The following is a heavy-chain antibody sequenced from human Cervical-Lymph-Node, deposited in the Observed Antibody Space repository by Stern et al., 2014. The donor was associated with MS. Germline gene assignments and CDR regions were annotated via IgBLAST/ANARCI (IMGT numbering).Heavy chain of an antibody. Sequence: QLQLQESGPGLVKPSETLSLTCTVSGYSISSGYYWGWIRQPPGKGLEWIGTIYHSGSTYYKPSLKSRVTISVDTSKNQFSLKLSCGTAADTAVYYCAREEQQLVHGNWFDPWGQGTLVTVSS. V-gene: IGHV4-38-2*02. J-gene: IGHJ5*02. CDR2: IYHSGST. CDR1: GYSISSGYY. D-gene: IGHD6-13*01. CDR3: AREEQQLVHGNWFDP.